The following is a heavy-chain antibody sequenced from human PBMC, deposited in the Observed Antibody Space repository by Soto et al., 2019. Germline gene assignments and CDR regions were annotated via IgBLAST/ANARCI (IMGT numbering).Heavy chain of an antibody. V-gene: IGHV3-48*03. CDR2: ISSSGSTI. Sequence: PGGSLRLSCAASGFTFSSYEMNWVRQAPGKGLEWVSYISSSGSTIYYADSVKGRFTISRDNAKNSLYLQMNSLRAEDTAVYYCARSKGLSGYAFDIWGQGTMVTVSS. CDR3: ARSKGLSGYAFDI. D-gene: IGHD3-16*02. CDR1: GFTFSSYE. J-gene: IGHJ3*02.